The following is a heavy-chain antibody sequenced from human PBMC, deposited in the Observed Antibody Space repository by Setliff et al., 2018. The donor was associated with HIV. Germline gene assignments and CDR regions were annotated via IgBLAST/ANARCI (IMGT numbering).Heavy chain of an antibody. CDR2: IYYSGAT. V-gene: IGHV4-31*03. D-gene: IGHD5-12*01. Sequence: PSETLSLTCKVSRGSMSNGGYYWSWIRQHPGKGLEWIGYIYYSGATYYNPSLKSRLTISLDMSENQFSLKLNSVTAADTAIYYCARAGGYEGFDHWGRGTLVTVSS. CDR1: RGSMSNGGYY. CDR3: ARAGGYEGFDH. J-gene: IGHJ4*02.